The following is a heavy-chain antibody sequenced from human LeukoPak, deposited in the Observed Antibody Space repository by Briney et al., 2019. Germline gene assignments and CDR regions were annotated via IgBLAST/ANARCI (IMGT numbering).Heavy chain of an antibody. CDR3: ARGKEYSSSWFGIVHANWFDP. V-gene: IGHV3-48*03. CDR2: ISSTGTTI. J-gene: IGHJ5*02. CDR1: GFTFSSYE. D-gene: IGHD6-13*01. Sequence: GGSLRLSCAASGFTFSSYEMNWVRQAPGKGLEWVSYISSTGTTIYYADSVKGRFTISRDNAKNSLYLQMNSLRAEDTAVYYCARGKEYSSSWFGIVHANWFDPWGQGTLVTVSS.